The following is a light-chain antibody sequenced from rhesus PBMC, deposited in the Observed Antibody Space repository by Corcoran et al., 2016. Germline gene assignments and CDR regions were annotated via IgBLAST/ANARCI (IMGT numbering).Light chain of an antibody. CDR2: AAS. J-gene: IGKJ2*01. CDR3: QQRNNFPYS. V-gene: IGKV1-33*01. Sequence: DIQMTQSPSSLSASVGDKVTITCRVSQGIGNALAWYQQKPGKAPNVLIYAASSLHSGVPSRFSGGGSGTDFTLTISSLHPEDFALYYCQQRNNFPYSFGRGTKVEIK. CDR1: QGIGNA.